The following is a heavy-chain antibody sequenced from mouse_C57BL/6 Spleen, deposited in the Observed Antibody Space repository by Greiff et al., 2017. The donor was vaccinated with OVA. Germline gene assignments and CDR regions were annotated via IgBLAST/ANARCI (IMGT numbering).Heavy chain of an antibody. V-gene: IGHV1-69*01. CDR2: IDPSDSYT. Sequence: QVQLQQPGAELVMPEASVKLSCKASGYTFTSYWMHWVQQRPGQGLEWIGEIDPSDSYTYYNQKFKGKSTLTVDKSSSTAYMQLSSLTSEDFEFYDSAREDGNSEPWYFEVWGTGTTVTVSS. CDR3: AREDGNSEPWYFEV. D-gene: IGHD2-1*01. J-gene: IGHJ1*03. CDR1: GYTFTSYW.